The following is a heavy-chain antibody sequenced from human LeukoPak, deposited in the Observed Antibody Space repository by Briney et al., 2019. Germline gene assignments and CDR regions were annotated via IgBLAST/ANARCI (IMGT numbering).Heavy chain of an antibody. Sequence: PGGSLRLSCAASGFTFSSYWMSWVRQAPGKGLEWVANIKQDGSEEYYVDSVKGRFTISRDNTENSLYLQMNSLRAEDTAVYYCAREGRGSSWPYWGQGTLVTVSS. V-gene: IGHV3-7*01. CDR2: IKQDGSEE. CDR3: AREGRGSSWPY. D-gene: IGHD6-13*01. CDR1: GFTFSSYW. J-gene: IGHJ4*02.